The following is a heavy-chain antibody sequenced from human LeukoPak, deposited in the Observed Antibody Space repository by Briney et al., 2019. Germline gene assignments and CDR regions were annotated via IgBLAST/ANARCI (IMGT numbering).Heavy chain of an antibody. J-gene: IGHJ3*02. CDR2: IDDGGNT. V-gene: IGHV4-34*01. D-gene: IGHD2-21*02. CDR3: ARFSRITWGDWGDAFDI. CDR1: GGSFSDYF. Sequence: PSETLSLTCSVYGGSFSDYFWSWIRXSXGXGLEWIGEIDDGGNTNYNPSLISRVXVSMEKSKKQFSLVMRSVTAADTAVYYCARFSRITWGDWGDAFDIWGQGTTVIVSS.